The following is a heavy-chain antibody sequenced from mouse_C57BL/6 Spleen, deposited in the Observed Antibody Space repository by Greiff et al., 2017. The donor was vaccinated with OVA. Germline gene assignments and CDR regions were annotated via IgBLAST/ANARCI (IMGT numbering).Heavy chain of an antibody. D-gene: IGHD1-1*01. CDR2: IYPGDGDT. CDR3: GSSYPYWYFDV. CDR1: GYAFSSSW. J-gene: IGHJ1*03. V-gene: IGHV1-82*01. Sequence: VKLQESGPELVKPGASVKISCKASGYAFSSSWMNWVKQRPGKGLEWIGRIYPGDGDTNYNGKFKGKATLTADKSSSTAYMQLSSLTSEDSAVYFCGSSYPYWYFDVWGTGTTVTVSS.